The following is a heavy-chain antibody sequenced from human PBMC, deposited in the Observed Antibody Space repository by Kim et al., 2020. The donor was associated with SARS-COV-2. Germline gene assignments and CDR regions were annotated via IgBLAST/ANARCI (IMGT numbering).Heavy chain of an antibody. J-gene: IGHJ6*02. CDR2: IIPIFGTA. CDR1: GGTFSSYA. CDR3: TYTVVTPVNQYYYYGMDV. D-gene: IGHD2-21*02. V-gene: IGHV1-69*13. Sequence: SVKVSCKASGGTFSSYAISWVRQAPGQGLEWMGGIIPIFGTANYAQKFQGRVTITADESTSTAYMELSSLRSEDTAVYYCTYTVVTPVNQYYYYGMDVWGQGTTVTVSS.